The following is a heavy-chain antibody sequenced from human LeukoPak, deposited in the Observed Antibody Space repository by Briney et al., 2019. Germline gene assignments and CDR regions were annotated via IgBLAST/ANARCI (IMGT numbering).Heavy chain of an antibody. CDR3: AGSPAAVYNWNDGGYAFDI. D-gene: IGHD1-1*01. J-gene: IGHJ3*02. CDR1: GGSISSYY. V-gene: IGHV4-59*01. CDR2: IYYSGST. Sequence: SETLSLTCTVSGGSISSYYWSWIRHPPGKGLEWIGYIYYSGSTNYNPSLKSRVTISVDTSKNQFSLKLSSVTAADTAVYYCAGSPAAVYNWNDGGYAFDIWGQGTMVTVSS.